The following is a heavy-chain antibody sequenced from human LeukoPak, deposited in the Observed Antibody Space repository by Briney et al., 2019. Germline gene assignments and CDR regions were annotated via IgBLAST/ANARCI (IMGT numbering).Heavy chain of an antibody. D-gene: IGHD6-19*01. V-gene: IGHV3-23*01. J-gene: IGHJ4*02. Sequence: PGGSLRLSCAASGFTFSSYAMSWVRQAPGKGLEWVSAISGSGGSTYYADSVKGRFTISRDNSKNTLYLQMNSLRAEDTAVYYCAKVLFPSSGWYRPYYFDYWGQGTLVTVSS. CDR2: ISGSGGST. CDR1: GFTFSSYA. CDR3: AKVLFPSSGWYRPYYFDY.